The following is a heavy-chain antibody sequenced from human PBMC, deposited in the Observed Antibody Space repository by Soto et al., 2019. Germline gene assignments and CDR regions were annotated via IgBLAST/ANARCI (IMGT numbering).Heavy chain of an antibody. CDR2: IIPIFGTA. V-gene: IGHV1-69*12. CDR3: ARDDTVTTDYYYYGMDV. CDR1: GGTFSSYA. D-gene: IGHD4-4*01. J-gene: IGHJ6*02. Sequence: QVQLVQSGAEVKKPGSSVKVSCKASGGTFSSYAISWVRQAPGQGLEWMGGIIPIFGTANYAQKFQGRVTITADESPSTAYMELSSLRSEDTAVYYCARDDTVTTDYYYYGMDVWGQGTTVTVSS.